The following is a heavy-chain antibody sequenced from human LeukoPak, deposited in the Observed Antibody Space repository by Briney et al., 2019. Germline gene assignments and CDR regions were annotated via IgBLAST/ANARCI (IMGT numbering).Heavy chain of an antibody. CDR3: ARDGTSVKVDFDY. D-gene: IGHD1-26*01. CDR2: INPNSGGT. V-gene: IGHV1-2*02. Sequence: ASVKVSCKASGYTFTDYYLYWVRQAPGQGLEWMGWINPNSGGTNYAQKFQGRVTMTRDTSISTAYMELSRLRSDDTAVYYCARDGTSVKVDFDYWGQGTLVTVSS. J-gene: IGHJ4*02. CDR1: GYTFTDYY.